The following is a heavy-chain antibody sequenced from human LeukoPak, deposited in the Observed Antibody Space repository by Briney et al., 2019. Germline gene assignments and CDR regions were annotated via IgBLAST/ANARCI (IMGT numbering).Heavy chain of an antibody. Sequence: GGSLRLSCAASGFTFSSFAMSWVRQAPGKGLAWVSGISSGGGNIYYADSVKGRFTISRDNSKNTLYLQMNSLRAEDTAVYYCAKIQQWLAGGSDFWGQGTLVTV. D-gene: IGHD6-19*01. V-gene: IGHV3-23*01. CDR1: GFTFSSFA. CDR3: AKIQQWLAGGSDF. J-gene: IGHJ4*02. CDR2: ISSGGGNI.